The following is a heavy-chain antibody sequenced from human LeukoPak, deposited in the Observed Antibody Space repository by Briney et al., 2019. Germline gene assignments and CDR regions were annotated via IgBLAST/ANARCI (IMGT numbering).Heavy chain of an antibody. V-gene: IGHV3-7*01. CDR2: IKQDGSEK. CDR3: AREDDSSGFDY. J-gene: IGHJ4*02. D-gene: IGHD3-22*01. CDR1: GFTFSSYA. Sequence: GGSLRLSCAASGFTFSSYAMSWVRQAPGKGLEWVANIKQDGSEKYYVDSVKGRFTISRDDAKNSLYLQMNSLRAEDTAVYYCAREDDSSGFDYWGQGTLVTVSS.